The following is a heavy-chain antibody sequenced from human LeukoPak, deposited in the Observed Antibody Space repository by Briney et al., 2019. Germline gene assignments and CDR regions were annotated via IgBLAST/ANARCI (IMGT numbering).Heavy chain of an antibody. Sequence: GGSLRLSCAASGFTFSHFWMSWVRQAPGKGVEWVANIEKDGSDKYYAGSVKGRFTISRDNAKNSLYLQMNSLRVEDTAVYYCARDGDYFDYWGQGTSVIVSS. V-gene: IGHV3-7*01. CDR2: IEKDGSDK. D-gene: IGHD2-15*01. CDR3: ARDGDYFDY. CDR1: GFTFSHFW. J-gene: IGHJ4*02.